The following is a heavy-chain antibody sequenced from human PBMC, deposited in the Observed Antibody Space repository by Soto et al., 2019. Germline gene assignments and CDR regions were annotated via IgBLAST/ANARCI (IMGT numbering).Heavy chain of an antibody. J-gene: IGHJ5*02. D-gene: IGHD6-13*01. Sequence: RASVKVSCKASGYTFTSYAMHWVRQAPGQRLEWMGWINAGNGNTKYSQKFQGRVTITRDTSASTAYMELSSLRSEDTAVYYCARDPYSSSWKYNWFDPWGQGTLVTVSS. CDR1: GYTFTSYA. CDR2: INAGNGNT. CDR3: ARDPYSSSWKYNWFDP. V-gene: IGHV1-3*01.